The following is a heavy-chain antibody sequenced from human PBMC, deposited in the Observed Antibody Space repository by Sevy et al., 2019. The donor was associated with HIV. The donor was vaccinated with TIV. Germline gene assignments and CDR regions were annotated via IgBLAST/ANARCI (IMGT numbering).Heavy chain of an antibody. Sequence: GGSLRLSCAASGFTFNTYAMTWVRQAPGKGLEWVSSISGSGGNTYYALSMKGRFTISRDNSKNTLYLRMNSLRAEDTAVYYCAKDDLYGDYRIDYWGQGTLVTVSS. CDR2: ISGSGGNT. D-gene: IGHD4-17*01. CDR1: GFTFNTYA. CDR3: AKDDLYGDYRIDY. V-gene: IGHV3-23*01. J-gene: IGHJ4*02.